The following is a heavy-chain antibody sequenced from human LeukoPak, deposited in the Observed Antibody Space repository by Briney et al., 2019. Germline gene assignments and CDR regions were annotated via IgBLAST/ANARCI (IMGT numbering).Heavy chain of an antibody. D-gene: IGHD4-11*01. CDR1: GFTVSNNY. CDR3: ARGATTVTTPFDY. CDR2: IYSGGST. V-gene: IGHV3-53*01. J-gene: IGHJ4*02. Sequence: GGSLRLSCAASGFTVSNNYMSWVRQAPGKGLEWVSVIYSGGSTYYADSVKGRFTISRDNSKNTLYLQMNSLRAEDTAVYYCARGATTVTTPFDYWGQGTLVTVSS.